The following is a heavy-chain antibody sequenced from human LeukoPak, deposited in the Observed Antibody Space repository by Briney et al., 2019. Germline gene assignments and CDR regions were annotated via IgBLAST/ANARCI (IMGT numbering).Heavy chain of an antibody. CDR2: IIPVFGTA. D-gene: IGHD1-26*01. CDR3: ARGSVMGAPDDAFDI. J-gene: IGHJ3*02. V-gene: IGHV1-69*05. Sequence: GASVKVSCKASGGTFSSYAISWVRQAPGQGLEWMGGIIPVFGTANYAQKFQGRVTITTDESTSTAYMELSSLRSEDTAVYYCARGSVMGAPDDAFDIWGQGTMVTVSS. CDR1: GGTFSSYA.